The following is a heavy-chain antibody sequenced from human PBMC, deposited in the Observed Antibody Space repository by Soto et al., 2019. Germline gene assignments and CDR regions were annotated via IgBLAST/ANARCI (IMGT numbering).Heavy chain of an antibody. D-gene: IGHD2-8*01. Sequence: PGGSLRLSCAASGFSFSSYDMNWVRQAPGKGLEWVSFISTSGNIIYYADSVKGRFTISRDNAKNSLYLQVYSLRAEDTAVYYCARPNGGSSYYGMDAWGQGTTVTVSS. CDR3: ARPNGGSSYYGMDA. CDR1: GFSFSSYD. J-gene: IGHJ6*02. CDR2: ISTSGNII. V-gene: IGHV3-48*03.